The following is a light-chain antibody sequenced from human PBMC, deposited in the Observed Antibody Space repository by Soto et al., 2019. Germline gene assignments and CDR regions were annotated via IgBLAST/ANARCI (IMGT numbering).Light chain of an antibody. CDR2: AAS. CDR1: QGIRND. Sequence: EIQMTQFPSSLSASVGDRVTITCRASQGIRNDLGWYQQKPGKAPKRLIYAASSLQSGVPSRFSGSGSGTELTLAISSRQPEDSATFYCLQLSTYPLTFGQGTKVEIK. J-gene: IGKJ1*01. CDR3: LQLSTYPLT. V-gene: IGKV1-17*01.